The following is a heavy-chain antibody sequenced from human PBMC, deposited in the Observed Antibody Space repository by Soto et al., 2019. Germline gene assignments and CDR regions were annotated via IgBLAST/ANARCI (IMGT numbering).Heavy chain of an antibody. J-gene: IGHJ4*02. CDR3: ARDRYSGYNSQFDY. V-gene: IGHV1-2*02. D-gene: IGHD5-12*01. CDR1: GYIFTGYY. CDR2: INPNTRGT. Sequence: GASVKVSCKASGYIFTGYYIHWVRQAPGQGLEWMGWINPNTRGTHSAQRFQGRVTMTRDTSISTAYMELSSLRSDDSAVYYCARDRYSGYNSQFDYWGQGTLGTVSS.